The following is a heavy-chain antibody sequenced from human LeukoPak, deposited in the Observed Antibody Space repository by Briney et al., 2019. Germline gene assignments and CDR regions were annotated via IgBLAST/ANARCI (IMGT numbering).Heavy chain of an antibody. CDR2: ISYDGSNK. J-gene: IGHJ4*02. V-gene: IGHV3-30*04. D-gene: IGHD6-13*01. Sequence: GGSLRLSCAASGFTFSSYAMHWVRQAPGKGLEWVAVISYDGSNKYYADSVKGRFTISRDNSKNTLYLQMNSLRAEDTAVYYCARSGIAAAGKELDYWGQGTLVTVSS. CDR3: ARSGIAAAGKELDY. CDR1: GFTFSSYA.